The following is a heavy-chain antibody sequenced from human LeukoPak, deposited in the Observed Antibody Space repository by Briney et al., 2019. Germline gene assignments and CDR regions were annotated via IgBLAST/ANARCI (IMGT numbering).Heavy chain of an antibody. CDR3: ATLVGLPGHFDAFDI. CDR1: GFTFSSYA. V-gene: IGHV3-23*01. CDR2: ICGSGGST. Sequence: GGSLRLSCAASGFTFSSYAMSWVRQAPGKGLEWVSAICGSGGSTYYADSVKGRFTISRDNSKNTLYLQMNSLRAEDTAVYYCATLVGLPGHFDAFDIGGQGTRVTVSS. D-gene: IGHD5-12*01. J-gene: IGHJ3*02.